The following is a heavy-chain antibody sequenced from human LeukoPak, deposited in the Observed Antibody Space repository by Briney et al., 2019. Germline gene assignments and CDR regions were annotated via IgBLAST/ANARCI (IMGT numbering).Heavy chain of an antibody. D-gene: IGHD3-10*01. Sequence: SVKVSCKVSGYTLTELSMHWVRQAPGKGLEWMGGIIPIFGTANYAQKFQGRVTITADESTSTAYMELSSLRSEDTAVYYCARDSSPTKLRYYYMDVWGKGTTVTVSS. CDR3: ARDSSPTKLRYYYMDV. V-gene: IGHV1-69*13. J-gene: IGHJ6*03. CDR1: GYTLTELS. CDR2: IIPIFGTA.